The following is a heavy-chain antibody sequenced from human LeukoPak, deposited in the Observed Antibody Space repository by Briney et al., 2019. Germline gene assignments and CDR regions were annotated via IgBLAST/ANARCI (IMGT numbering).Heavy chain of an antibody. V-gene: IGHV3-7*01. D-gene: IGHD3-10*02. CDR1: EFTFFTYW. CDR3: ARAGRKSRGVDLVRIKETGYYYYMDV. J-gene: IGHJ6*03. Sequence: AGGSLRLSCAASEFTFFTYWMSWVRQAPGKGLEWVANIKQDGSEKYYVDSAKGRFTISRDNAKNSLYLQMNSLRAEDTAVYYCARAGRKSRGVDLVRIKETGYYYYMDVWGKGTTVTVSS. CDR2: IKQDGSEK.